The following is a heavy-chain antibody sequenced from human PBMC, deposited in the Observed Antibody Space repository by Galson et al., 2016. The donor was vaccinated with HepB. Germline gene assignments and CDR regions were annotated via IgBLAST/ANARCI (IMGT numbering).Heavy chain of an antibody. CDR3: SRHVIPLDYGGIDL. CDR2: IDPNDSET. D-gene: IGHD4-23*01. Sequence: QSGAEVKKAGESLKLSCKASGYTFTAYHIGWVRQMAGKGLELMGIIDPNDSETRYSPSFQGQVTISVDKSITTAYLQWSSLKSSDTAMYYCSRHVIPLDYGGIDLWGQGTLVTVSS. CDR1: GYTFTAYH. J-gene: IGHJ4*02. V-gene: IGHV5-51*01.